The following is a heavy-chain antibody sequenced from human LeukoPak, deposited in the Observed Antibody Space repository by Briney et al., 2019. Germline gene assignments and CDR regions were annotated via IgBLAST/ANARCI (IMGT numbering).Heavy chain of an antibody. V-gene: IGHV3-66*02. CDR3: ARDGWIAAAGY. J-gene: IGHJ4*02. CDR2: IYSGGST. CDR1: GFTVSSNY. Sequence: GGSLRPSCAASGFTVSSNYMSWVRQAPGKGLEWVSVIYSGGSTYYADSVKGRFTISRDNSKNTLYLQMNSLRAEDTAVYYCARDGWIAAAGYWGQGTLVTVSS. D-gene: IGHD6-13*01.